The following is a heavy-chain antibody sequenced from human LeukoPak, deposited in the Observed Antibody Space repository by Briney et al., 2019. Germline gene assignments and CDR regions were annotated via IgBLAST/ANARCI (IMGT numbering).Heavy chain of an antibody. V-gene: IGHV3-23*01. CDR3: AKDPNPLYDIWSGYK. J-gene: IGHJ4*02. CDR2: IGGRDDRT. Sequence: PGGSLRLSCAPSGFTLPGHTMTWLRKAPGKGLEWVSIIGGRDDRTYYADFVKGRFPISRDASKNILYLQMNSLRAEDTALYYCAKDPNPLYDIWSGYKWGQGTLVTVSS. D-gene: IGHD3-3*01. CDR1: GFTLPGHT.